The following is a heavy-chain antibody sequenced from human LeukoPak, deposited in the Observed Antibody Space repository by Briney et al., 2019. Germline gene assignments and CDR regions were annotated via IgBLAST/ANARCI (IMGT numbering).Heavy chain of an antibody. CDR2: INWNGGST. V-gene: IGHV3-20*04. D-gene: IGHD3-22*01. Sequence: PGGSLRLSCAASGFSFDGYGMSWVRPPPGKGLEWVSGINWNGGSTGYADSVKGRFTISRDNAKNSLYLQMNSLRAEDTALYYCARGRYYDSSGYSSYYYYYMDVWGKGTTVTVSS. J-gene: IGHJ6*03. CDR3: ARGRYYDSSGYSSYYYYYMDV. CDR1: GFSFDGYG.